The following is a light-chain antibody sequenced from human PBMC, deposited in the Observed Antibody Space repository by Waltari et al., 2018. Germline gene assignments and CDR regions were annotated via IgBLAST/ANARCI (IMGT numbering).Light chain of an antibody. CDR1: QGISSY. J-gene: IGKJ5*01. CDR3: QQIKSYPLT. Sequence: DIQLTQSPSFLSASVGDRVTITCRASQGISSYLAWYQQKPGRAPKFLIYTASTLQSGVPSRFGGSGSGTEFTLTISSLQPEDFATYYCQQIKSYPLTFGQGTRLEIK. V-gene: IGKV1-9*01. CDR2: TAS.